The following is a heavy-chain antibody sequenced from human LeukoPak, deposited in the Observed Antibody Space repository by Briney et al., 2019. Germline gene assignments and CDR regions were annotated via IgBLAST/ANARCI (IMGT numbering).Heavy chain of an antibody. CDR2: ISGSGGST. CDR3: AKGGGSGWYSRSTYYYYYGMDV. J-gene: IGHJ6*02. D-gene: IGHD6-19*01. Sequence: GGSLRLSCAASGFTFSSYAMSWVRQAPGKGLEWVSAISGSGGSTYYADSVKDRLTISRDNSKNTLYLQMNSLRAEDTAVYYCAKGGGSGWYSRSTYYYYYGMDVWGQGTTVTVSS. CDR1: GFTFSSYA. V-gene: IGHV3-23*01.